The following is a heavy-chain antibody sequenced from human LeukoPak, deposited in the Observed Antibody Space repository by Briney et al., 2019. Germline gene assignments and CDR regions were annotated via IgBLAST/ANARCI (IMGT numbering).Heavy chain of an antibody. CDR1: GDSISTSNSY. CDR3: AREAAIQGGYYFDY. J-gene: IGHJ4*02. CDR2: IYYSGNT. Sequence: SETLSLTCTVSGDSISTSNSYWGWIRQPPGKALEWIGSIYYSGNTYYNASLKSRVTISVDTSKNQFSLKLTSVTAADTAVYYCAREAAIQGGYYFDYWGQGTLVTVSS. D-gene: IGHD2-21*02. V-gene: IGHV4-39*02.